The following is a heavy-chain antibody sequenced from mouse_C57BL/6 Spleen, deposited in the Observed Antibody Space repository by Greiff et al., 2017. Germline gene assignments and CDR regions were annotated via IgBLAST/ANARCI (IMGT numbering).Heavy chain of an antibody. D-gene: IGHD3-2*02. CDR1: GYTFTSYG. CDR2: HYIGNGYT. CDR3: ARMVRQLRLPYYYAMDY. J-gene: IGHJ4*01. Sequence: EVQLQQSGAELVRPGSSVKMSCKTSGYTFTSYGINWVKPRPGQGLEWMGYHYIGNGYTEYNEKFKGQASLTSDTSSSPAYMQLSSLTSEDSAIYFCARMVRQLRLPYYYAMDYWGQGTSVTVSS. V-gene: IGHV1-58*01.